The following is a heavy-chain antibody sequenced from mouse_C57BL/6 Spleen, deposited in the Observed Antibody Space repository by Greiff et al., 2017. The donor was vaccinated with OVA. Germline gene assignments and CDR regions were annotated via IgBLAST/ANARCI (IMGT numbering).Heavy chain of an antibody. Sequence: VQLQQPGAELVKPGASVKLSCKASGYTFTSYWMHWVKQRPGQGLEWIGMIHPNSGSTNYNEKFKSKATLTVDKSSSTAYMQLSSLTSEDSAVYYCARSYYDYWYFDVWGTGTTVTVSS. J-gene: IGHJ1*03. CDR3: ARSYYDYWYFDV. CDR2: IHPNSGST. V-gene: IGHV1-64*01. CDR1: GYTFTSYW. D-gene: IGHD1-1*01.